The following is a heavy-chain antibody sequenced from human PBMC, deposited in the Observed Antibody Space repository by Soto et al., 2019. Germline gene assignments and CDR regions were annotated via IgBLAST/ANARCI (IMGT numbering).Heavy chain of an antibody. Sequence: GGSLRLSCAASGFTFSSYAMSWVRQAPGKGLEWVPAISGSGGSTYYADSVKGRFTISRDNSKNTLYLQMNSLRAEDTAVYYCAKKGRSIAARTQNYYYYYGMDVWGQGTTVTVS. CDR3: AKKGRSIAARTQNYYYYYGMDV. CDR1: GFTFSSYA. D-gene: IGHD6-6*01. J-gene: IGHJ6*02. V-gene: IGHV3-23*01. CDR2: ISGSGGST.